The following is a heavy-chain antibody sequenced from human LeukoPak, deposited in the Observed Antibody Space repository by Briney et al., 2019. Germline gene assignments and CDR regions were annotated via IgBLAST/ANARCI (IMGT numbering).Heavy chain of an antibody. V-gene: IGHV7-4-1*02. CDR3: ARDLVLRFLGHFGY. Sequence: ASVKVSCKASGYTFTSYAMNRVRHAPGQGVEWMAWINTNTGNPTYAQGFTGRFVFSLDASVSTAYLQISSLKAEDTAVYYCARDLVLRFLGHFGYWGQGTLVTVSS. J-gene: IGHJ4*02. CDR2: INTNTGNP. D-gene: IGHD3-3*01. CDR1: GYTFTSYA.